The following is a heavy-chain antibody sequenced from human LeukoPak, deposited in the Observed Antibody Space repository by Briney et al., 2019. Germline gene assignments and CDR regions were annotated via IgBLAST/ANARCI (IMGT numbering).Heavy chain of an antibody. CDR3: AKARGYSSSSSFDF. J-gene: IGHJ4*02. V-gene: IGHV3-23*01. D-gene: IGHD6-13*01. CDR1: GFTLRNYV. CDR2: ISGSGGST. Sequence: GGSLRLSCAASGFTLRNYVMTWVRQAAGKGLEWVSTISGSGGSTYYADSVKGRFTISSDNSKNTVDLQMNSLRAEDTALYYCAKARGYSSSSSFDFWGQGTLVAVSS.